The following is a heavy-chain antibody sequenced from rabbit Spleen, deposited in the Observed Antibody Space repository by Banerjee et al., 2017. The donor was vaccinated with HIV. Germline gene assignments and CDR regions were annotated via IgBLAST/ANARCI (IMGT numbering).Heavy chain of an antibody. V-gene: IGHV1S45*01. D-gene: IGHD1-1*01. CDR3: ARRDSSLGYAFNP. J-gene: IGHJ2*01. CDR2: IYPNNGVT. CDR1: GFDFSNNYV. Sequence: QEQLEESGGGLVKPEGSLTLTCKASGFDFSNNYVMRWVRQAPGKGLEWIASIYPNNGVTHYANWAKGRFTISKTSSTTVTLRMTSVTDADTATYFCARRDSSLGYAFNPWGQGTLVTVS.